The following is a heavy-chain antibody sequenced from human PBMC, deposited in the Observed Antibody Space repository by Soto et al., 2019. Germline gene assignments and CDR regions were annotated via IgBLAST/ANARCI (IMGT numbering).Heavy chain of an antibody. CDR1: GVPITTFY. CDR3: ARGQLLHYQYGLDV. CDR2: IYYGGGT. Sequence: QVQLQESGPALVRPSDSLSLMCSVSGVPITTFYWSWIRQAPGKGLEYIGYIYYGGGTHYNPALKSRVTISVDTANNEFSLKLRSVTAADTAAYYCARGQLLHYQYGLDVWGQGTTVIV. V-gene: IGHV4-59*07. J-gene: IGHJ6*02. D-gene: IGHD3-10*01.